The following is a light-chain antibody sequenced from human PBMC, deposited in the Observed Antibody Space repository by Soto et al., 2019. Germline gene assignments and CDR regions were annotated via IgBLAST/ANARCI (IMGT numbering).Light chain of an antibody. V-gene: IGLV2-14*01. Sequence: QSVLTQPASVSGSPGQSITISCTGTSSDVGGYDYVSWYQQHPGKAPKLILYEVSLRPSGISNRFSGSKSGNTASLSISGLQAEDEADYYCNSYSSSNTLWVFGGGTKVTVL. CDR2: EVS. CDR1: SSDVGGYDY. CDR3: NSYSSSNTLWV. J-gene: IGLJ3*02.